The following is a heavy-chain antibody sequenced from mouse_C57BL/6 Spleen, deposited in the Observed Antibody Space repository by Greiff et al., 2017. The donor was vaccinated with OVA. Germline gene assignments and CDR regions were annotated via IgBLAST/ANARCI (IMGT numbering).Heavy chain of an antibody. D-gene: IGHD2-1*01. Sequence: QVQLQQPGAELVKPGASVKLSCKASGYTFTSYWMQWVKQRPGQGLEWIGEIDPSDSYTNYNQKFKGKATLTVDKSSSTAYMQLSSLTSEDSAVYYCARANYGNLAWFAYWGQGTLVTVSA. CDR3: ARANYGNLAWFAY. J-gene: IGHJ3*01. CDR1: GYTFTSYW. CDR2: IDPSDSYT. V-gene: IGHV1-50*01.